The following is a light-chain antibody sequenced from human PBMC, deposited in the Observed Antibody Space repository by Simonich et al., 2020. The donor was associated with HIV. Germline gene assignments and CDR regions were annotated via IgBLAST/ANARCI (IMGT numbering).Light chain of an antibody. CDR3: QQFNSFPLT. CDR2: KAS. J-gene: IGKJ5*01. CDR1: QSISSY. V-gene: IGKV1-5*03. Sequence: DIQMTQSPSSLSASVGDRVTITCRASQSISSYLSWYQQKPGKAPKLLIYKASSLQSGVPSTFSGSGSGTEFTLTISSLQPDDFATYYCQQFNSFPLTFGQGTRLDIK.